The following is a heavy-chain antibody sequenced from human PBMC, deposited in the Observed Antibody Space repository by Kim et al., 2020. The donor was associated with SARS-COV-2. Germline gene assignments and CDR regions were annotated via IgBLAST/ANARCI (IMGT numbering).Heavy chain of an antibody. D-gene: IGHD6-19*01. Sequence: GGSLRLSCAASGFTSSSYWTSWVRQAPGKGLGWVANIKADGSEKYYVDSVKGRFTISRDNATNPLDLQMNSLRGEDTAVYYCARDGSGSDWYYNGRDVWG. CDR2: IKADGSEK. CDR1: GFTSSSYW. J-gene: IGHJ6*01. CDR3: ARDGSGSDWYYNGRDV. V-gene: IGHV3-7*01.